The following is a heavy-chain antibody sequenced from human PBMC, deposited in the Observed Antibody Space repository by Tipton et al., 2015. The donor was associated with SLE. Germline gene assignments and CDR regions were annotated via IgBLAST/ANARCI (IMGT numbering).Heavy chain of an antibody. V-gene: IGHV4-34*01. D-gene: IGHD3-16*01. CDR3: ARGRPTAAQAWGGYYYYRDV. J-gene: IGHJ6*03. Sequence: TLSLTCAVYGGSFSGYYWNWIRQPPGKGLEWIGEINHSGSTNYNPSLKSRITISVDTSKNQFSLKLNSVTAADTAVYYCARGRPTAAQAWGGYYYYRDVWGKGTTVTVSS. CDR2: INHSGST. CDR1: GGSFSGYY.